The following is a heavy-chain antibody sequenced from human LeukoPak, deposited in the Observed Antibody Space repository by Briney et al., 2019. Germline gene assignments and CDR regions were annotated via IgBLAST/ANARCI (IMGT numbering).Heavy chain of an antibody. CDR1: GFTFSSYA. Sequence: GGSLRLSCAASGFTFSSYAMHWVRQAPGKGLEWVAVISYDGSNKYYADSVKGQFTISRDNSKNTLYLQMNSLRAEDTAVYYCARADYDYVWGSYRLFDYWGQGTLVTVSS. V-gene: IGHV3-30-3*01. J-gene: IGHJ4*02. CDR3: ARADYDYVWGSYRLFDY. CDR2: ISYDGSNK. D-gene: IGHD3-16*02.